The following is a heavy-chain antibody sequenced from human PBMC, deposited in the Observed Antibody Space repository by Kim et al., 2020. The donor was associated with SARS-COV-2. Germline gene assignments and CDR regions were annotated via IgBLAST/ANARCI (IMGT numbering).Heavy chain of an antibody. Sequence: GGSLRLSCAASGFTFSSYGMHWVRQAPGKGLEWVAVISYDGSNKYYADSVKGRFTISRDNSKNTLYLQMNSLRAEDTAVYYCAKEGRGGYYDSSGYYPSYYYYGMDVWGQGTTVTVSS. D-gene: IGHD3-22*01. CDR1: GFTFSSYG. J-gene: IGHJ6*02. CDR3: AKEGRGGYYDSSGYYPSYYYYGMDV. CDR2: ISYDGSNK. V-gene: IGHV3-30*18.